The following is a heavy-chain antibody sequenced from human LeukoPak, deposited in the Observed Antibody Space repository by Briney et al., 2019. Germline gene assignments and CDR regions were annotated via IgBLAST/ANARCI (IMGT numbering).Heavy chain of an antibody. CDR2: IYSGGST. D-gene: IGHD3-3*01. CDR1: GFTVSSNY. J-gene: IGHJ4*02. CDR3: ARSASYDFWSGFQSGFDF. Sequence: PGGSLRLSCAASGFTVSSNYMSWVRQAPGKGLEWVSVIYSGGSTYYADSVKGRFTISRDNAENSLYLQMNSLRAEDTAVYYCARSASYDFWSGFQSGFDFWGQGTLVTVSS. V-gene: IGHV3-53*01.